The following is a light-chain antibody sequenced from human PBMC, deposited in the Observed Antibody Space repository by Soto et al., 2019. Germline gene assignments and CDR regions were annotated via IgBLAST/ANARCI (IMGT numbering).Light chain of an antibody. V-gene: IGKV3-11*01. J-gene: IGKJ3*01. CDR3: QQRTNWLT. CDR2: DAS. CDR1: QNVSTY. Sequence: EIVLTQSPATLSLSPGERATLSCRASQNVSTYLAWYQQKPGQAPRLLIYDASNRATGIPAMFSGSGSGTDFTLTIISLEPEDFAVYYCQQRTNWLTFGPGTKVDIK.